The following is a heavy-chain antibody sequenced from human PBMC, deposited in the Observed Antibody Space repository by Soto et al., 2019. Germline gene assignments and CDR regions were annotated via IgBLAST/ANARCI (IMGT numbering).Heavy chain of an antibody. CDR2: INPRGGST. Sequence: QVQLVQSGAEVKKPGASVKVSCKASGYTFTSYYMHWVRQAPVQGLEWMGIINPRGGSTSYAQKFQGRVTMTRDTSTSTVYMELSSLRSEDTAVYYCASGGNFPENDYWGQGTLVTVSS. J-gene: IGHJ4*02. CDR1: GYTFTSYY. CDR3: ASGGNFPENDY. V-gene: IGHV1-46*03. D-gene: IGHD2-21*02.